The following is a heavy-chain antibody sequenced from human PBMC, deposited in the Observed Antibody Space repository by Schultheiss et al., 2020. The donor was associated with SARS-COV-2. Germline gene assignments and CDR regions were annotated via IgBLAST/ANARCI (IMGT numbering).Heavy chain of an antibody. V-gene: IGHV4-39*01. J-gene: IGHJ5*02. CDR2: IDYSGTT. D-gene: IGHD3-22*01. CDR1: GGSISSSRYD. CDR3: ARRRDSIGYYGGP. Sequence: SQTLSLTCSVSGGSISSSRYDWDWIRQPPGKGLEWIGSIDYSGTTNYNPSLQSRITISVDTSKNQFSLKLSSVTAADTAVYYCARRRDSIGYYGGPWGQGTLVTVSS.